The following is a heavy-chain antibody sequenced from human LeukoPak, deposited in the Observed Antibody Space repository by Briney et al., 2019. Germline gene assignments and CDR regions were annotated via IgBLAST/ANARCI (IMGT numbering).Heavy chain of an antibody. D-gene: IGHD5-18*01. CDR3: AREGRDTAGSRLAEDV. J-gene: IGHJ6*04. Sequence: PGRSLRLSCAAPGFTFSSYGMHWVRQAPGKGLEGGAVIWYDGSNKYYADSVKGRFTISRDNSKNTLYLQMNSLRVEDTAVYYCAREGRDTAGSRLAEDVWGKGTTVTVSS. V-gene: IGHV3-33*01. CDR1: GFTFSSYG. CDR2: IWYDGSNK.